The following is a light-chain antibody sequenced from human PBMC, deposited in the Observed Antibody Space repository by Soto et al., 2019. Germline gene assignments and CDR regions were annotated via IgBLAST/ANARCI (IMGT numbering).Light chain of an antibody. V-gene: IGKV3-11*01. CDR3: QQRSSWPPVIT. Sequence: EIVLTQSPATLSLSPGERATLSCRASQSFSSYLAWYQQKPGQAPRLLIYNTSKRATGIPARFSGRGSGTGFTLTISSLEPEDFAVYYCQQRSSWPPVITFGQGTRLEI. J-gene: IGKJ5*01. CDR1: QSFSSY. CDR2: NTS.